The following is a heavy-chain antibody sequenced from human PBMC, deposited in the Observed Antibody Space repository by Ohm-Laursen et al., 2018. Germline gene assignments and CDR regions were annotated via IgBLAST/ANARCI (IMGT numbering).Heavy chain of an antibody. CDR2: MYYSGST. Sequence: SQTLSLTCTVSGGSISSYYWSWIRQPPGKGLEWIGYMYYSGSTNYNPSLKGRVTISVDTSKNQFSLKLSSVTAADTAVYYCARQRSGSTGMDVWGQGTTVIVSS. J-gene: IGHJ6*02. D-gene: IGHD3-10*01. CDR1: GGSISSYY. CDR3: ARQRSGSTGMDV. V-gene: IGHV4-59*08.